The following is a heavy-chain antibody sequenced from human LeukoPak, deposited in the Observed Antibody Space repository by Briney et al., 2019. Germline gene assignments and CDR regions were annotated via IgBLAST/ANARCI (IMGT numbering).Heavy chain of an antibody. CDR1: GGSISSSSYF. V-gene: IGHV4-39*07. Sequence: SETLSLTCTVSGGSISSSSYFWGWIRQPRGKGLEWIARIYDSGSTYYNPSLKSQVTISVDTSKNPFSLKLSSVTAAETAVYYCARGPRPPTYYYGSGSYYFSSGRFDYWGQGTLVTVSS. D-gene: IGHD3-10*01. J-gene: IGHJ4*02. CDR2: IYDSGST. CDR3: ARGPRPPTYYYGSGSYYFSSGRFDY.